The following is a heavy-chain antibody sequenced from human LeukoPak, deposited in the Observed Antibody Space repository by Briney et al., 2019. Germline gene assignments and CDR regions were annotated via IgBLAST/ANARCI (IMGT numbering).Heavy chain of an antibody. V-gene: IGHV3-7*01. J-gene: IGHJ4*02. CDR2: IKQDGSEK. Sequence: AGGSLRLSCAASGFTFSSYWMSWVRQAPGKGLDRVANIKQDGSEKYYVDSVKGRFTISRDNAKNSLYLQMNSLRAEDTAVYYCAKDDSYRSSPYYFDFWGQGTLVTVSS. D-gene: IGHD6-13*01. CDR3: AKDDSYRSSPYYFDF. CDR1: GFTFSSYW.